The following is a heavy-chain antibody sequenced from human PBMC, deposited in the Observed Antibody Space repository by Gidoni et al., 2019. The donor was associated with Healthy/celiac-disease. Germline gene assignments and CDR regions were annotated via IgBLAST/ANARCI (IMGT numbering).Heavy chain of an antibody. Sequence: QVQLVQSGAEVKKPGASVKVSCKASGYTFTRYGISWVRQAPGQGLEWMGWISAYNGTTNYAQKLQGRVTMTTDTSTSTAYMELRSLRSDDTAVYYCARDLPPSLGELSAFYYYYGMDVWGQGTTVTVSS. CDR2: ISAYNGTT. CDR3: ARDLPPSLGELSAFYYYYGMDV. V-gene: IGHV1-18*01. J-gene: IGHJ6*02. CDR1: GYTFTRYG. D-gene: IGHD3-16*02.